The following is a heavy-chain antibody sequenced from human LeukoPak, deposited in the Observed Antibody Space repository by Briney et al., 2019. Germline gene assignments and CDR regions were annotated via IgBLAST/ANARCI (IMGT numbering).Heavy chain of an antibody. J-gene: IGHJ4*02. CDR1: GGTFSSYA. D-gene: IGHD1-26*01. CDR3: ARVVAPVGATTIDY. CDR2: IIPILGIA. V-gene: IGHV1-69*04. Sequence: SVKVSCKASGGTFSSYAISWVRQAPGQGLEWMGRIIPILGIANYAQKFQGRVTITADKSTSTAYMELSSLRSEDTAVYYCARVVAPVGATTIDYWGQGTLVTVSS.